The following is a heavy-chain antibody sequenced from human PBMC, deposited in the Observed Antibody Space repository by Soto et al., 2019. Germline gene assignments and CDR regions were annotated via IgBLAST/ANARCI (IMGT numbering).Heavy chain of an antibody. V-gene: IGHV3-30*04. CDR3: ARVESGGLDTVRMVYAIDY. CDR1: GFTFSSYA. CDR2: ISYDGSNK. J-gene: IGHJ4*02. D-gene: IGHD2-8*01. Sequence: GGSLRLSCAASGFTFSSYAMHWVRQAPGKGLEWVAVISYDGSNKYYADSVKGRFTISRDNSKNTLYLQMNSLRAEDTDVYYCARVESGGLDTVRMVYAIDYWGQGTLVTVSS.